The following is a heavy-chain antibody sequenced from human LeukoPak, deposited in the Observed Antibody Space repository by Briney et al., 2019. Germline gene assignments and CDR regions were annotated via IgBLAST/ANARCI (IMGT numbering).Heavy chain of an antibody. CDR1: GYTLTELS. J-gene: IGHJ3*02. CDR3: ATVGGITDAFDI. CDR2: FDPEGGET. V-gene: IGHV1-24*01. Sequence: ASVTVSCKVSGYTLTELSMHWVRQAPGKGLEWMGGFDPEGGETIYAQKFQGRVTMTEDTSTDTAYMELSSLRSEDTAVYYCATVGGITDAFDIWGQGTMVTVSS. D-gene: IGHD3-3*01.